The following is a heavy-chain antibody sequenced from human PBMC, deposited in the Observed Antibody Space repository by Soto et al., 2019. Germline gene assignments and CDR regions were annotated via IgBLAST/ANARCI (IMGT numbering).Heavy chain of an antibody. CDR1: GFAFRTYA. CDR2: VSGSGYNT. V-gene: IGHV3-23*01. Sequence: QAGGSLRLSCTASGFAFRTYAMNWVRQAPGKGLEWVSTVSGSGYNTYYADSVKGRFTISRDDSKNMVFLEMNSLRAEDTAVYYCLNDNIFEGYPWGQGTLVTVSS. CDR3: LNDNIFEGYP. D-gene: IGHD3-3*02. J-gene: IGHJ5*02.